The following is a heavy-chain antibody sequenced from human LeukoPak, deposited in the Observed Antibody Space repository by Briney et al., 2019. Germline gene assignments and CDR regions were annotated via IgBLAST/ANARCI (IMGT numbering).Heavy chain of an antibody. D-gene: IGHD3-22*01. J-gene: IGHJ4*02. Sequence: SETLSLTCTVSGGFIGSSSFYWAWIRQTPGKGLEWIGSLAYSGSTYYKSSLKSRVTLSVDAAKNQFSLNLISVTAADTALFYCASSTSYYYDTSGYFEYWGQGILVTVSS. CDR3: ASSTSYYYDTSGYFEY. CDR1: GGFIGSSSFY. V-gene: IGHV4-39*01. CDR2: LAYSGST.